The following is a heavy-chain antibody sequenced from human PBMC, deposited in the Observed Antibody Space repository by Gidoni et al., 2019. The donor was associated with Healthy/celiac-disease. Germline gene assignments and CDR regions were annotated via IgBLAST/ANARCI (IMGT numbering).Heavy chain of an antibody. CDR1: GGSISSSSSY. Sequence: QLQLQESGPGLVKPSETLSLTCTVSGGSISSSSSYWGWIRQPPGKGLEWIGSIYYSGSTYYNPSLKSRVTISVDTSKNQFSLKLSSVTAADTAVYYCARHVIAAAGIGGFDPWGQGTLVTVSS. CDR2: IYYSGST. J-gene: IGHJ5*02. CDR3: ARHVIAAAGIGGFDP. V-gene: IGHV4-39*01. D-gene: IGHD6-13*01.